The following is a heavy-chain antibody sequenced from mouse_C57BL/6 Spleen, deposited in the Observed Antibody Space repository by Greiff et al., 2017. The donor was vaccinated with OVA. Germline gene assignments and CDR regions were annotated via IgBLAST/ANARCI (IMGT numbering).Heavy chain of an antibody. CDR3: ARVDDYDEGYFDY. CDR1: GYTFTSYW. CDR2: IDPSDSYT. D-gene: IGHD2-4*01. Sequence: QVQLQQPGAELVRPGTSVKLSCKASGYTFTSYWMHWVKQRPVQGLEWIGVIDPSDSYTNYNQKFKGKATLTVNTSSSTAYMQLSSLTSEDSAVYYCARVDDYDEGYFDYWGQGTTLTVSS. V-gene: IGHV1-59*01. J-gene: IGHJ2*01.